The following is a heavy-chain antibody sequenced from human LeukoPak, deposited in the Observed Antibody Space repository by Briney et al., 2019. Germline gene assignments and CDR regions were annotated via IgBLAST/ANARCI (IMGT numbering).Heavy chain of an antibody. D-gene: IGHD6-6*01. CDR2: IKQDGSER. Sequence: GGSLRLSCAASGFTFSSYWMSWVRQAPGKVLEWVANIKQDGSERYYVDFVKGRFTISRDNAKSSLYLQMNSLRAEDTAVYYCARKAAPAMDVWGQGTTVTVSS. CDR3: ARKAAPAMDV. J-gene: IGHJ6*02. V-gene: IGHV3-7*01. CDR1: GFTFSSYW.